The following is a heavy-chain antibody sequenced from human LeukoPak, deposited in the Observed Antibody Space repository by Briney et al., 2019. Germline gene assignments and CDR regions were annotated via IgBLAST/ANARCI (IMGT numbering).Heavy chain of an antibody. Sequence: GGSLRLSCEGSGFTVNSDYMNWVRQGPGKGLEWVSILYGDGTTYYADSVKGRFTISRDNAKNTVYLQMNNLRVDDTAVYYCARDRNSNNWFFFWGQGTLVTVSS. J-gene: IGHJ4*02. D-gene: IGHD6-13*01. CDR3: ARDRNSNNWFFF. CDR1: GFTVNSDY. CDR2: LYGDGTT. V-gene: IGHV3-66*01.